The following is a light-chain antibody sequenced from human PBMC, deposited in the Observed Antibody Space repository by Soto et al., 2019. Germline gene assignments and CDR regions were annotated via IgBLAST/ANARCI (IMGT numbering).Light chain of an antibody. J-gene: IGLJ2*01. CDR2: GNS. CDR1: SSNIGAGYD. Sequence: QAVVTQPPSVSGAPGQRVTISCTGSSSNIGAGYDVHWYQQLPGTAPKLLIYGNSNRPSGVPDRFSGSKSGTSASLAITGRQAEDEADYYCQSYDSSLSGFVVLGGGTKLTVL. CDR3: QSYDSSLSGFVV. V-gene: IGLV1-40*01.